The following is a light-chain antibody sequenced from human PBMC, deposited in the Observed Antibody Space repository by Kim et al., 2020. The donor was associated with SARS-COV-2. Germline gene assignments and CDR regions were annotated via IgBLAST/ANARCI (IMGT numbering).Light chain of an antibody. V-gene: IGLV2-14*03. J-gene: IGLJ2*01. Sequence: QSALTQPASVSGSPGQSITISCTGTNYDVGGYNYVTWYQQHPGKVPRVIIYDVVHRPAGISDRFSGSKSVNTASLSIPGLQPEDEADYYCSSYTARITVVFGGGTKVTVL. CDR1: NYDVGGYNY. CDR2: DVV. CDR3: SSYTARITVV.